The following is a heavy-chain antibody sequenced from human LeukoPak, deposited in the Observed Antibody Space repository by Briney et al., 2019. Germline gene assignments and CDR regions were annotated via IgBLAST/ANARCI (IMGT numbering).Heavy chain of an antibody. CDR1: GFTFSSYA. CDR2: IYSGGST. V-gene: IGHV3-66*02. CDR3: ARAYSSSWYYYYGMDV. J-gene: IGHJ6*02. Sequence: PGGSLRLSCAASGFTFSSYAMSWVRQAPGKGLEWVSVIYSGGSTYYADSVKGRFTISRDNSKNTLYLQMNSLRAEDTAVYYCARAYSSSWYYYYGMDVWGQGTTVTVSS. D-gene: IGHD6-13*01.